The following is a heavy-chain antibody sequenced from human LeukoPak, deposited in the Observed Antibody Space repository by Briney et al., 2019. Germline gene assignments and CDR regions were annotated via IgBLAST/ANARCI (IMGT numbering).Heavy chain of an antibody. J-gene: IGHJ4*02. CDR2: ISSNGGST. V-gene: IGHV3-64D*06. D-gene: IGHD5-18*01. Sequence: GGSLRLSCSASGFTFSSYAMHWVRQAPGKGLEYVSAISSNGGSTYYADSVKGRFTISRDNSKNTLYLQMSSLRAEDTAVYYCVKGGRGYSYGPPMGYWGQGTLVTVSS. CDR3: VKGGRGYSYGPPMGY. CDR1: GFTFSSYA.